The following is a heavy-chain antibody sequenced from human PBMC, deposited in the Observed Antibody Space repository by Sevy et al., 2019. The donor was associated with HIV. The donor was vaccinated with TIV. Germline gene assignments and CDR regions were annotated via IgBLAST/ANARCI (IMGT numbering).Heavy chain of an antibody. D-gene: IGHD6-19*01. CDR3: AKELGIAVPTPLTTEYYYYYGMDV. J-gene: IGHJ6*02. Sequence: GGSLRLSCAASGFTFSSYGMHWVRQAPGNGLEWVAVISYDGSNKYYADSVKGRFTISRDNSKNTLYLQMNSLRAEDTAVYYCAKELGIAVPTPLTTEYYYYYGMDVWGQGTSVTVSS. CDR2: ISYDGSNK. CDR1: GFTFSSYG. V-gene: IGHV3-30*18.